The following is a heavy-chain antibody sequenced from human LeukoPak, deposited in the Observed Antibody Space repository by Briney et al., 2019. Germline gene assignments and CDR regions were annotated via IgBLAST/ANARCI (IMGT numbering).Heavy chain of an antibody. CDR2: INSDGSST. CDR1: GFTFSSYW. D-gene: IGHD2-21*02. J-gene: IGHJ6*02. CDR3: ARDLIVVVTAHYYYYYGMDV. Sequence: GGSLRLSCAASGFTFSSYWMHWVRQAPGKGLVWVSRINSDGSSTSYADSVKGRFTISRDNAKNTLYLQMNSLRAEDTAVYYCARDLIVVVTAHYYYYYGMDVWGQGTTVTVSS. V-gene: IGHV3-74*01.